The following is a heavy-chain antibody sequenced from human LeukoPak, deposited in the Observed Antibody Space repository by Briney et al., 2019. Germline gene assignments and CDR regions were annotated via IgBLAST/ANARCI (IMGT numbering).Heavy chain of an antibody. CDR3: ARDRGYGDYLNYFDY. D-gene: IGHD4-17*01. CDR1: AASISSNY. V-gene: IGHV4-59*01. Sequence: PSETLSLTCTVAAASISSNYWSWIRQPPGKGLEWLGYIYYSGSTNSNPSLKSRVTISVDTSKNQFSLNPSSVTAADTAVYYCARDRGYGDYLNYFDYWGQGTLVTVSS. J-gene: IGHJ4*02. CDR2: IYYSGST.